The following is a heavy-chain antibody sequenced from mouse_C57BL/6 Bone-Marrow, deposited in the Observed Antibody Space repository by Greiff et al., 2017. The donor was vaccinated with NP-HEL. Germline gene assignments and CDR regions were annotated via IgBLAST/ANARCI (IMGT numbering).Heavy chain of an antibody. D-gene: IGHD4-1*01. J-gene: IGHJ1*03. CDR3: ARGKIKLGRYFDV. V-gene: IGHV3-6*01. Sequence: EVQLQQSGPGLVKPSQSLSLTCSVTGYSITSGYYWNWIRQFPGNKLEWMGYISYDGSNNYNPSLKNRISITRDTSKNQFFLKLNSVTTEDTATYYCARGKIKLGRYFDVWGTGTTVTVSS. CDR2: ISYDGSN. CDR1: GYSITSGYY.